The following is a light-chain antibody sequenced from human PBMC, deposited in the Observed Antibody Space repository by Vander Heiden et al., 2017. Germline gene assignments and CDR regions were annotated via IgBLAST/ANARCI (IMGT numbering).Light chain of an antibody. Sequence: DIQMIQPPSSVSASVGGRVTITCRASQGIRDSLAWFQQKPGKAPKALIYVVSTLESGVPLRFSGTGSGTEFTLTISSLQPEDAATYYCQQYDRYPFTFGHGTKVEIK. CDR3: QQYDRYPFT. CDR1: QGIRDS. V-gene: IGKV1-16*01. CDR2: VVS. J-gene: IGKJ3*01.